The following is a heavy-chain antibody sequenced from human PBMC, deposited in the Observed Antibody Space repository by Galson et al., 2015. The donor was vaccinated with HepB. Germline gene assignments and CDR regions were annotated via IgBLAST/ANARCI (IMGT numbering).Heavy chain of an antibody. V-gene: IGHV5-10-1*01. CDR3: VCRPNYDILTGSFDY. Sequence: QSGAEVKKPGESLRISCKGSGYSFTSYWISWVRQMPGKGLEWMGRIDPSDSYTNYSPSFQGHVTISADKSISTAYLQWSSLKASDTAMYYCVCRPNYDILTGSFDYWGQGTLVTVSS. CDR1: GYSFTSYW. D-gene: IGHD3-9*01. CDR2: IDPSDSYT. J-gene: IGHJ4*02.